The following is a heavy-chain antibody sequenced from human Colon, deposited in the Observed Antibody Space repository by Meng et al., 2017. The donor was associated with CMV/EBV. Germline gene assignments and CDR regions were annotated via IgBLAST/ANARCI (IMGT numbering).Heavy chain of an antibody. Sequence: IPCQDAWPTVGITPPNLILPCNRSEFSSSTGGVGVALIRQPPRKALEWLDLAHCEDDRRYNPSLRNRLTIAKDSSKKQVVLTMTNVDPADTGSYYWVHRTRLHGGRWDYFDYWGQGTLVTVSS. V-gene: IGHV2-5*02. CDR1: EFSSSTGGVG. D-gene: IGHD3-16*01. CDR3: VHRTRLHGGRWDYFDY. J-gene: IGHJ4*02. CDR2: AHCEDDR.